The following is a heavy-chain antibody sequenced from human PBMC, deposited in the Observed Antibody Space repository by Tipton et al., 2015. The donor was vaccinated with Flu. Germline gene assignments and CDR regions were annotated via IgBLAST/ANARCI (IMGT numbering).Heavy chain of an antibody. CDR3: ARLRGGYDFAS. V-gene: IGHV3-7*01. D-gene: IGHD3-3*01. CDR2: IKQDGSEK. Sequence: SLRLSCAASGFTFSGYWMSWVRQAPGRGLEWVANIKQDGSEKDYVDSVRGRFTVSRDNAKNSLYLQMNSLRAEDTAVYYCARLRGGYDFASWGQGTLVPVSS. CDR1: GFTFSGYW. J-gene: IGHJ4*02.